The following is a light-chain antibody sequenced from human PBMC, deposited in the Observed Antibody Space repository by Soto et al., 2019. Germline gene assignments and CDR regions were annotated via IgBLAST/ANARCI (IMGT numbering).Light chain of an antibody. CDR1: QSVSSN. CDR3: QQYHNWPVG. Sequence: EIVMTQSPATLSVSPGERATLSCRASQSVSSNLAWYQQKPGQAPRLLIYGASTRATGIPARFSGSGSGTEFTLTISSLQSEDFAVYYCQQYHNWPVGFGQGTKVEIK. V-gene: IGKV3-15*01. CDR2: GAS. J-gene: IGKJ1*01.